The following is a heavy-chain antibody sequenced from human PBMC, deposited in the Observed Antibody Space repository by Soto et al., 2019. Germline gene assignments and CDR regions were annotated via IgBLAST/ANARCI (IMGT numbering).Heavy chain of an antibody. V-gene: IGHV3-23*01. CDR2: ISGSGGST. Sequence: EVQLLESGGGLVQPGGSLRLSCAASGFTFSSYAMSWVRQAPGKGLEWVSAISGSGGSTYYADSVKGRFTISRDTSKNTMYLQLNSVRAEYTAVDYCAKDPQTVTTEPEDYWGQGTLVTVSS. D-gene: IGHD4-17*01. CDR3: AKDPQTVTTEPEDY. CDR1: GFTFSSYA. J-gene: IGHJ4*02.